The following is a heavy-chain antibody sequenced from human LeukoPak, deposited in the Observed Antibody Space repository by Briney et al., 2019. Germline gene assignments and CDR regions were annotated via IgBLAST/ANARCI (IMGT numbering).Heavy chain of an antibody. V-gene: IGHV3-64*01. Sequence: GGSLRLSCAASGFTFSSYAMHWVRQAPGKGLEYVSAISSNGGSTYYANSVKGRFTISRDNAKNSLYLQMNSLRAEDTAVYYCARDQGYYYYYGMDVWGQGTTVTVSS. CDR1: GFTFSSYA. J-gene: IGHJ6*02. CDR3: ARDQGYYYYYGMDV. CDR2: ISSNGGST.